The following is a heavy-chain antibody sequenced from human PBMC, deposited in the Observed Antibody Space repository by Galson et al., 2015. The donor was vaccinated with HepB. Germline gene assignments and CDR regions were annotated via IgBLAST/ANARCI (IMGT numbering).Heavy chain of an antibody. Sequence: SLRLSCAGSGFSFSSYWMSWVHQASGKGLEWVAHIKQDGTDKHYVDSVKGRFSISRDNAKKSLYLQMNSLRAGDTAVYYCVRDLFSSYFGSGVGLWGQGTLIIVSS. V-gene: IGHV3-7*03. CDR2: IKQDGTDK. CDR3: VRDLFSSYFGSGVGL. J-gene: IGHJ4*02. D-gene: IGHD3-10*01. CDR1: GFSFSSYW.